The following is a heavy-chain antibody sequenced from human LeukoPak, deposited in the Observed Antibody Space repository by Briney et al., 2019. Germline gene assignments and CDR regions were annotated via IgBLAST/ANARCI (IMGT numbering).Heavy chain of an antibody. CDR3: ARDFGSNSRYCSRTSCPRGQWFGELNYYYYMDV. CDR1: GGTFSSYA. D-gene: IGHD2-2*01. CDR2: IIPIFGTA. V-gene: IGHV1-69*05. J-gene: IGHJ6*03. Sequence: GASVKVSCKASGGTFSSYAISWVRQAPGQGLEWMGRIIPIFGTANYAQKFQGRVTITTDESTSTAYMELSSLRSEDTAVYYCARDFGSNSRYCSRTSCPRGQWFGELNYYYYMDVWGKGTTVTVSS.